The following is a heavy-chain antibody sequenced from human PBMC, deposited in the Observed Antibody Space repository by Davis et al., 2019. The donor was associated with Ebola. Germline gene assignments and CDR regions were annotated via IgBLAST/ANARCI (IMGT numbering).Heavy chain of an antibody. V-gene: IGHV1-8*03. CDR2: MNPNSGNT. CDR1: GYTFTSYD. Sequence: ASVKVSCKASGYTFTSYDINWVRQATGQGLEWMGWMNPNSGNTGYAQKFQGRVTITRNTSISTAYMELSSLRSEDTAVYYCARERYCTGGVCYFDYYYYGMDVWGQGTTVTVSS. CDR3: ARERYCTGGVCYFDYYYYGMDV. J-gene: IGHJ6*02. D-gene: IGHD2-8*02.